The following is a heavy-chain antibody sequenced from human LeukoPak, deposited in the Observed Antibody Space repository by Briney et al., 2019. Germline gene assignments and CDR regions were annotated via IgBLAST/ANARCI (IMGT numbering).Heavy chain of an antibody. V-gene: IGHV3-7*01. CDR1: GFTFSSYW. CDR2: IKHDGSED. J-gene: IGHJ4*02. Sequence: GGSLRLSCAASGFTFSSYWMSWVRQAPGKGLEWVATIKHDGSEDYYLDSVKGRFTISRDNAKSSMWLQMSSLRAEDTAVYYCGRDQTPFYWGQGSLVTVSS. D-gene: IGHD2-15*01. CDR3: GRDQTPFY.